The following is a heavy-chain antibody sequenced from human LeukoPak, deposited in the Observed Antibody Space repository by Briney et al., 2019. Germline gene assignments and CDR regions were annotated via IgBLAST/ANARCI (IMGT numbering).Heavy chain of an antibody. J-gene: IGHJ6*02. CDR1: GFTFDDYA. CDR2: ISWNSGSI. V-gene: IGHV3-9*01. D-gene: IGHD2-2*01. Sequence: ALRLSCAASGFTFDDYAMHWVRQAPGKGLEWVSGISWNSGSIGYADSVKGRFTISRDNAKNTLYLQMNSLRAEDTAVYYCAKDIVVVPADPAYGMDVWGQGTTVTVSS. CDR3: AKDIVVVPADPAYGMDV.